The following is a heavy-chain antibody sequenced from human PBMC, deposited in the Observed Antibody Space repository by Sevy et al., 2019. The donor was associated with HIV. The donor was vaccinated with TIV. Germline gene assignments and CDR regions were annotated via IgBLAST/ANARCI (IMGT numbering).Heavy chain of an antibody. CDR1: GFTFSSYS. V-gene: IGHV3-48*01. CDR3: ARDVEYSFDPPQAYYFDY. CDR2: ISSSSSTI. Sequence: GGSLRLSCAASGFTFSSYSMNWVRQAPGKGLEWVSYISSSSSTIYYADSVKGRFTISRDNAKNSLYLQMNSLRAEDTAVYYCARDVEYSFDPPQAYYFDYWGQGTLVTVSS. D-gene: IGHD2-15*01. J-gene: IGHJ4*02.